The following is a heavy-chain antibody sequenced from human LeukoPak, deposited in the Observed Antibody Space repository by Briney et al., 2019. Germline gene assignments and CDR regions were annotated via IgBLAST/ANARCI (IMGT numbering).Heavy chain of an antibody. CDR2: IKQDGSEK. CDR3: ARDRFSGYLLYYFDY. V-gene: IGHV3-7*01. CDR1: GFTFSSYW. D-gene: IGHD3-22*01. Sequence: GGSLRLSCAASGFTFSSYWMSWLRQAPGKGLEWVANIKQDGSEKYYVDSVKGRSTISRDNAKNSLYLQMNSLRAEDTAVYHCARDRFSGYLLYYFDYWGQGTLVTVSS. J-gene: IGHJ4*02.